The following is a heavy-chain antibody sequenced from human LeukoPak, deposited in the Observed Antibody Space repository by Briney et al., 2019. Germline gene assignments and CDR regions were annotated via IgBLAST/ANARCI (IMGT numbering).Heavy chain of an antibody. V-gene: IGHV4-59*12. CDR1: GGSISSYY. J-gene: IGHJ3*02. D-gene: IGHD6-6*01. CDR3: ARVFALYSTSSGGTFDI. CDR2: IYYSGST. Sequence: SETLSLTCTVSGGSISSYYWSWIRQPPGKGLEWIGHIYYSGSTNYNPSLKSRVTISVDTSKNQFSLKLSSVTAADTAVYYCARVFALYSTSSGGTFDIWGQGTTVTVSS.